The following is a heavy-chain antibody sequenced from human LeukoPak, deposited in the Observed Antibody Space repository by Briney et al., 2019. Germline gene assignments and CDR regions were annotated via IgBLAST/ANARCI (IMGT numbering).Heavy chain of an antibody. CDR1: GGTFSSYA. D-gene: IGHD3-9*01. Sequence: ASVKVSCKASGGTFSSYAISWVRQAPGQGLEWMGGIIPIFGTANYAQKFQGRVTITADKSTSTAYMELSSLRSEDTAVYYCARDLRTDILTRPYYYYMDVWGKGTTVTVSS. CDR2: IIPIFGTA. CDR3: ARDLRTDILTRPYYYYMDV. J-gene: IGHJ6*03. V-gene: IGHV1-69*06.